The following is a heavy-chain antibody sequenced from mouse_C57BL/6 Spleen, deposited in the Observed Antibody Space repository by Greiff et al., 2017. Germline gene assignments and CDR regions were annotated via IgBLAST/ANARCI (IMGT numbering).Heavy chain of an antibody. CDR1: GYTFTSYW. V-gene: IGHV1-64*01. J-gene: IGHJ4*01. D-gene: IGHD3-2*02. CDR2: IHPNSGST. CDR3: ARGALRLGAMDY. Sequence: QVQLQQPGAELVKPGASVKLSCKASGYTFTSYWMHWVKQRPGQGLEWIGMIHPNSGSTNYNEKFKSKATLTVDKSSSTAYMQLSSLTSEDSAVYYCARGALRLGAMDYWGQGTSATVSS.